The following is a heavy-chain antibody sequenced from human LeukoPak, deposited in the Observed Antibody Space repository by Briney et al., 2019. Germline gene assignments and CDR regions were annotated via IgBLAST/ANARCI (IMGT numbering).Heavy chain of an antibody. CDR3: AALYPPLDAFDI. Sequence: PSETLSLTCTVSGGSISSYYWSWIRQPPGKGLEWIGYIYYSGSTNYNPSLKSRVTISVDTSKNQFSLKLSSVTAADTAVYYCAALYPPLDAFDIWGQGTMVTVSS. J-gene: IGHJ3*02. CDR2: IYYSGST. CDR1: GGSISSYY. V-gene: IGHV4-59*01. D-gene: IGHD2-8*01.